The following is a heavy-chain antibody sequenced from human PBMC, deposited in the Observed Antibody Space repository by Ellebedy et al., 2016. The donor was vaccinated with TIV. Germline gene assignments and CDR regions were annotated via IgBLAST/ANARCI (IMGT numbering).Heavy chain of an antibody. CDR3: AKNVIRKRVAGLNDY. CDR1: GLTFSTYV. V-gene: IGHV3-23*01. Sequence: GGSLRLXCVASGLTFSTYVMSWVRQAPGKGLECVSTINDNGNSTYFADSVKGRFTISRDNSKNTLYLQMNSLRAEDTGAYYCAKNVIRKRVAGLNDYWGQGTLVIVSS. CDR2: INDNGNST. J-gene: IGHJ4*02. D-gene: IGHD6-19*01.